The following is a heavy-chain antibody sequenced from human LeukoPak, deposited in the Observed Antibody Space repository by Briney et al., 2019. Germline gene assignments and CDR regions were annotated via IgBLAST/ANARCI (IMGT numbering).Heavy chain of an antibody. CDR3: ARDTYYYDSSGYYAIDS. CDR2: VNGDGSAT. J-gene: IGHJ4*02. V-gene: IGHV3-74*01. Sequence: PGGSLRLSCAASGFTFSNYWMHWVRQAPGKGLVWVSRVNGDGSATNYADSVKGRFTISRDNAKNTLYLQMNSLRAEDTAVYYCARDTYYYDSSGYYAIDSWGQGTLVTVSS. CDR1: GFTFSNYW. D-gene: IGHD3-22*01.